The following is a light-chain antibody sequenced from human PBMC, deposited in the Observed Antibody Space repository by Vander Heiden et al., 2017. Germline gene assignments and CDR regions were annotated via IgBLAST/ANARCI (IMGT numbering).Light chain of an antibody. CDR1: ALPKKY. V-gene: IGLV3-16*01. CDR3: LSADSSGTWV. Sequence: SYELTQPPSVSVSLGQMARITCSGEALPKKYAYWYQQKPGQFPVLVIYKDSERPSGISERFSGSSSGTIVTLTISGVQAEDEADYYCLSADSSGTWVFGGGTKLTVL. CDR2: KDS. J-gene: IGLJ3*02.